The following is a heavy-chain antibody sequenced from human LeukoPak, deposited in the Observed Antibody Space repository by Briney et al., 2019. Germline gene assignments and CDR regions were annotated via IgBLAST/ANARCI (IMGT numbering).Heavy chain of an antibody. Sequence: ASVKVSCKASGYTFTSYAMHWVRQAPGQRLEWMGWINAANGDTKYSQEFQGRVTITRDTSASTAYMELSSLRSEDMAVYYCARAPIVVVVAATGLDYWGQGTLVTVSS. CDR3: ARAPIVVVVAATGLDY. CDR1: GYTFTSYA. V-gene: IGHV1-3*03. J-gene: IGHJ4*02. D-gene: IGHD2-15*01. CDR2: INAANGDT.